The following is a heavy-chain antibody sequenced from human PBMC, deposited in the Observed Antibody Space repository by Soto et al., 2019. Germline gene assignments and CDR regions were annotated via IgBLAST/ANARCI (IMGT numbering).Heavy chain of an antibody. Sequence: ASVKVSCKASGGTFSSYAISWVRQAPGQGLEWMGGIIPIFGTANYAQKFQGRVTITADESTSTAYMELSSLRSEDTAVYYCARVAEITTAPAPEEYYYYGMDAWGQGTTVTVSS. V-gene: IGHV1-69*13. CDR1: GGTFSSYA. J-gene: IGHJ6*02. D-gene: IGHD6-13*01. CDR3: ARVAEITTAPAPEEYYYYGMDA. CDR2: IIPIFGTA.